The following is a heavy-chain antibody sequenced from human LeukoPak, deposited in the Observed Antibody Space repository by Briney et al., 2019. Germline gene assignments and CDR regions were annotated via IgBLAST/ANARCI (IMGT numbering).Heavy chain of an antibody. D-gene: IGHD4-23*01. CDR3: ARGDYGGNTYYFDN. CDR2: IKKDGSEK. CDR1: GFTFSRYW. V-gene: IGHV3-7*04. J-gene: IGHJ4*02. Sequence: GGSLRLSCAASGFTFSRYWMSWVRQAPGKGPECVANIKKDGSEKYYVDSVKGRFTISRDNAKNSLYLQMNSLRAEDTAVYYCARGDYGGNTYYFDNWGQGTLVTVSS.